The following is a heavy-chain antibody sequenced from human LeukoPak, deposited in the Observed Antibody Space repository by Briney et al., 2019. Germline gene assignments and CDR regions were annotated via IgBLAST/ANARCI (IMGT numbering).Heavy chain of an antibody. CDR1: GGSISSYY. V-gene: IGHV4-59*01. D-gene: IGHD7-27*01. CDR3: ARGDWGAFDI. CDR2: IYYSGST. Sequence: PSETLSLTCTVSGGSISSYYWSWIRQPPGKGLEWIGYIYYSGSTNYNPSLKSRVTISVDTSKNQFSLKLNSVTAADTAVYYCARGDWGAFDIWGQGTMVTVSS. J-gene: IGHJ3*02.